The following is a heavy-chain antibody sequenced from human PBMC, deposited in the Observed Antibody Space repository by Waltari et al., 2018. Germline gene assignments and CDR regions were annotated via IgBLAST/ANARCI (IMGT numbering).Heavy chain of an antibody. CDR1: GYTCSNYY. J-gene: IGHJ4*02. Sequence: QVQLVQSGAEVRTPGASVRVSCKATGYTCSNYYHHWIRQAPGQAPEWVAMINPSGGGTVYAPKFQDRITVTRDTSTSTVYMELRSLRPEDTAVYYCARAGGGASYPAYWGLGTLVSV. D-gene: IGHD1-26*01. CDR2: INPSGGGT. CDR3: ARAGGGASYPAY. V-gene: IGHV1-46*01.